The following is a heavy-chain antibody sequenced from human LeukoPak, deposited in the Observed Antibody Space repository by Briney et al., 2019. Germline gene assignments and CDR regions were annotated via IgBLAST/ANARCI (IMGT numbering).Heavy chain of an antibody. Sequence: GGSLRLSCAASGFTFSNYELNCVRQAPGEGLDWISHISRSGSTIYYADSVKGRFTISRDNAKNSLYLQMNSLRAEDTALYYCARDPGRHGHFDYWGQGTLVTVSS. D-gene: IGHD2-8*01. CDR3: ARDPGRHGHFDY. CDR1: GFTFSNYE. V-gene: IGHV3-48*03. J-gene: IGHJ4*02. CDR2: ISRSGSTI.